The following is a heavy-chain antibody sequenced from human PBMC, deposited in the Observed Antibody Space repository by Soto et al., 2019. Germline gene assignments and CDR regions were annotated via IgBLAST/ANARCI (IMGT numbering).Heavy chain of an antibody. J-gene: IGHJ3*02. Sequence: ASVKVSCEACGYRFTSYAMHWVRQAPGQRLEWMGWINAGNGNTKYSQKFQGRVTITRDTSASTAYMELSSLRSEDTAVYYCARYCTNGVCPNAFDIWGQGTMVTVSS. CDR1: GYRFTSYA. V-gene: IGHV1-3*01. CDR2: INAGNGNT. D-gene: IGHD2-8*01. CDR3: ARYCTNGVCPNAFDI.